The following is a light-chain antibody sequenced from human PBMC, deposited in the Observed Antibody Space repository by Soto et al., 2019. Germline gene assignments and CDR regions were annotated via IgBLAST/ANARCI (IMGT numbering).Light chain of an antibody. CDR3: QQYNTWPRT. CDR2: GAS. CDR1: QSVRSN. Sequence: EIVMTQSPASVSVSPGERATLSCRASQSVRSNVAWYQQKPGQAPGALIYGASTRASGIPAMFSGSGSGTEFTLSFGRLQSEDVAVYSCQQYNTWPRTFGQGTELEI. V-gene: IGKV3-15*01. J-gene: IGKJ2*01.